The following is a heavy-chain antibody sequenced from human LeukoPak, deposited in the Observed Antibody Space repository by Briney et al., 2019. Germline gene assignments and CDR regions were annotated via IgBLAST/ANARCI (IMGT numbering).Heavy chain of an antibody. Sequence: SETLSLTCTVSGGSISSYYWSWIRQPPGKGLEWIGYIYYSGSTNYSPSLKSRVTISLDTSKNQFSLTLSSVTAADTAVYYCAGGYYSGWSDYWGQGTLVTVSS. CDR3: AGGYYSGWSDY. V-gene: IGHV4-59*08. CDR2: IYYSGST. J-gene: IGHJ4*02. CDR1: GGSISSYY. D-gene: IGHD6-19*01.